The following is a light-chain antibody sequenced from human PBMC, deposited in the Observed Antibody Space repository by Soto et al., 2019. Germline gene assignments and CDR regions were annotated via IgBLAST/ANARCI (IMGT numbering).Light chain of an antibody. Sequence: QSALTQPASVSGSPGQSITVSCTGTSSDIGGSTYVSWYQQHPGKAPRLIIYDVNNRPSGVAARFSASKSGNTASLTISGLQAEDEADYYCTSYTRSGLDVFGTGTTVTVL. J-gene: IGLJ1*01. CDR3: TSYTRSGLDV. CDR1: SSDIGGSTY. V-gene: IGLV2-14*01. CDR2: DVN.